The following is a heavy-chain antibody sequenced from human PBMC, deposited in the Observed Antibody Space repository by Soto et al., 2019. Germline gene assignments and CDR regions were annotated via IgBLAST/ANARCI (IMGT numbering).Heavy chain of an antibody. CDR1: GYSIRSGYY. Sequence: SETLSLTCSVSGYSIRSGYYWGWVRQAPGKGLEWLGSVYHNGIMFHNPSFQSRVTISVDTSKNQFSLNLRSVTAADTAVYYCAALWFGELAFNYWGHGIRVTVS. D-gene: IGHD3-10*01. V-gene: IGHV4-38-2*02. CDR3: AALWFGELAFNY. J-gene: IGHJ4*01. CDR2: VYHNGIM.